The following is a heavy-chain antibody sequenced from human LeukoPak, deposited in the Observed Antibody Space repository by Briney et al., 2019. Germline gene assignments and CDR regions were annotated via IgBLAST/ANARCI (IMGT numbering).Heavy chain of an antibody. Sequence: PSQTLSLTCTVSGVSISSGSYYWSWIRQPAGKGLEWIGRIYTSGSTNYNPSLKSRVTISVDTSKSQFSLNLSSVTAADTAVYYCARAQNYYDSSGRIHWYFDLWGRGTLVTVSS. D-gene: IGHD3-22*01. V-gene: IGHV4-61*02. CDR2: IYTSGST. CDR1: GVSISSGSYY. J-gene: IGHJ2*01. CDR3: ARAQNYYDSSGRIHWYFDL.